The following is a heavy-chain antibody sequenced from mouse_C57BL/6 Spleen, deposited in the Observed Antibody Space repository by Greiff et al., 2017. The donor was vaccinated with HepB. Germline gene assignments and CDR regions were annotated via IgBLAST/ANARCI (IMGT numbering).Heavy chain of an antibody. CDR2: ISYDGSN. J-gene: IGHJ4*01. D-gene: IGHD2-1*01. CDR3: ARGGNSFPMDY. V-gene: IGHV3-6*01. CDR1: GYSITSGYY. Sequence: EVQLQQSGPGLVKPSQSLSLTCSVTGYSITSGYYWNWIRQFPGNKLEWMGYISYDGSNNYNPSLKNRISITRDTSKNQFFLKLNSVTTEDTATYYCARGGNSFPMDYWGQGTSVTVSS.